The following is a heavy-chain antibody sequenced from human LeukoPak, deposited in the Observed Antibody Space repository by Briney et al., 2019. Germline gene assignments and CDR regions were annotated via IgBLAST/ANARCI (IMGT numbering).Heavy chain of an antibody. CDR2: INPSGGST. J-gene: IGHJ4*02. D-gene: IGHD6-6*01. CDR1: GYTFTSYY. Sequence: ASVKVSCKASGYTFTSYYMHRVRQAPGQGLEWMGIINPSGGSTSYAQKFQGRVTMTRDTSTSTVYMELSSLRSEDTAAYYCASAYSSSSGIDYWGQGTLVTVSS. CDR3: ASAYSSSSGIDY. V-gene: IGHV1-46*01.